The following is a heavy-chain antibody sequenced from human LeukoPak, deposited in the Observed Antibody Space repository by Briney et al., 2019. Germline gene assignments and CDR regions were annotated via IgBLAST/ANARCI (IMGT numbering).Heavy chain of an antibody. CDR3: ARGNSNGFDI. D-gene: IGHD1-7*01. J-gene: IGHJ3*02. CDR1: GFTFRDYG. V-gene: IGHV3-30*02. CDR2: IRFDGTAQ. Sequence: GGSLRLSCAASGFTFRDYGMDLVRQAPGKGLEGVSFIRFDGTAQYYADSVKGRFSISRDNSKNTLYLQVNNVRPDDTAVYYCARGNSNGFDIWGQGTMVTVSS.